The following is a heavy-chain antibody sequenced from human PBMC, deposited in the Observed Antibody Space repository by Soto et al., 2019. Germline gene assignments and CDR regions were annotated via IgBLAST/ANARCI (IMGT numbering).Heavy chain of an antibody. D-gene: IGHD2-2*01. CDR1: GYTFTSYV. CDR2: ISAYNGNT. J-gene: IGHJ6*02. CDR3: ARHCSSTSCYLSWLYYYYGMDV. Sequence: ASVKVSCKASGYTFTSYVISWVRQAPGQGLEWMGWISAYNGNTNYAQKLQGRGTMTTDTSTSTAYMELRSLRSDDTAVYYCARHCSSTSCYLSWLYYYYGMDVWGQGTTVTVSS. V-gene: IGHV1-18*04.